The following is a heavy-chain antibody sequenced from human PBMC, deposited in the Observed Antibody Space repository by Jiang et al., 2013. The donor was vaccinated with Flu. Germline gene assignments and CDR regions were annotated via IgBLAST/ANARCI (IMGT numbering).Heavy chain of an antibody. CDR2: IYYLGDT. V-gene: IGHV4-61*03. Sequence: LLKPSETLVLTCTVSGASVSSDYSHWTWIRQPPGRGLEWIGHIYYLGDTKFSPSLKSRVTFSVDRSNNVFSLNLRYVTTADTAVYFCARAKIGNYYDTSGFFDSWGQGTPVLVSS. J-gene: IGHJ4*02. CDR3: ARAKIGNYYDTSGFFDS. D-gene: IGHD3-22*01. CDR1: GASVSSDYSH.